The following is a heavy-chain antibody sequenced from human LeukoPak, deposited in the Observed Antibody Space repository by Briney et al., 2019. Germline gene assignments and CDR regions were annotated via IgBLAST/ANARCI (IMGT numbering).Heavy chain of an antibody. D-gene: IGHD1-26*01. CDR1: GFTFSSNA. J-gene: IGHJ3*02. CDR2: ISGSGGST. CDR3: AGGGGGDAFDI. V-gene: IGHV3-23*01. Sequence: GGSLRLSCAASGFTFSSNAMTWVRQAPGKGLEWVSAISGSGGSTYYADSVKGRFTISRDNSKNTLYLRMNSLRAEDTAVYYCAGGGGGDAFDIWGQGTMVTVSS.